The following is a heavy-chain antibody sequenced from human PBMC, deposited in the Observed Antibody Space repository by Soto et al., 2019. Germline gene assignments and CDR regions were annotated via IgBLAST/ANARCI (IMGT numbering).Heavy chain of an antibody. J-gene: IGHJ5*02. CDR3: ARVNALSLVRGVIISVWFDP. V-gene: IGHV1-18*01. CDR2: ISAYNGNT. Sequence: ASVKVSCKASGYTFTSYGISWVRQAPGQGLEWMGWISAYNGNTNYAQKLQGRVTMTTDTSTSTAYMELRSLRSDDTAVYYCARVNALSLVRGVIISVWFDPWGQGTLVTVSS. CDR1: GYTFTSYG. D-gene: IGHD3-10*02.